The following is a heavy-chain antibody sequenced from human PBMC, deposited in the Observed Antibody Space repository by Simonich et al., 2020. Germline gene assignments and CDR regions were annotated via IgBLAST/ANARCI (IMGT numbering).Heavy chain of an antibody. Sequence: QVQLVESGGGVVQPGRSLRLSCAASGFTFSSYGMHWVRQAPGKGLELVAVIWYDGSNKYYADSVKGRFTISRDNSKNTLYLQMNSLRAEDTAVYYCARTISDIVVVPAAIYYGMDVWGQGTTVTVSS. J-gene: IGHJ6*02. D-gene: IGHD2-2*01. V-gene: IGHV3-33*01. CDR3: ARTISDIVVVPAAIYYGMDV. CDR2: IWYDGSNK. CDR1: GFTFSSYG.